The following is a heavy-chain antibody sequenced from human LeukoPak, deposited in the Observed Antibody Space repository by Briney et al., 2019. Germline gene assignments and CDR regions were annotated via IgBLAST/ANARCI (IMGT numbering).Heavy chain of an antibody. CDR3: ARVSYYDSSGHFDY. CDR2: IYSGGST. D-gene: IGHD3-22*01. V-gene: IGHV3-53*01. J-gene: IGHJ4*02. CDR1: GFTVSSNY. Sequence: PGGSLRLSCAASGFTVSSNYMSWVRQAPGKGLEWVSVIYSGGSTYYADSVKGRFTISRDNSKNTLYLQMNSLRAEDTAVYYCARVSYYDSSGHFDYWGQGTLVTVSS.